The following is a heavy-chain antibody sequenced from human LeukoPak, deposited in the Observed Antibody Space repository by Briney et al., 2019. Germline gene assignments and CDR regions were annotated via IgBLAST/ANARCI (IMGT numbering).Heavy chain of an antibody. J-gene: IGHJ4*02. CDR1: GGSISSYY. Sequence: SETLSLTCTVSGGSISSYYWTWIRQPPGKGLEWIGYIYYTGSTNYSPSLKSRITISVDTSKNQFSLELSSVTAADTAVYYCARRYYGDVYYFDYWGQGTLVTVSS. CDR2: IYYTGST. V-gene: IGHV4-59*08. CDR3: ARRYYGDVYYFDY. D-gene: IGHD4-17*01.